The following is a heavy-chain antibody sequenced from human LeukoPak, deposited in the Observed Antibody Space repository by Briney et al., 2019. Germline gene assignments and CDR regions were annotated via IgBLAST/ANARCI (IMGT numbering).Heavy chain of an antibody. V-gene: IGHV3-72*01. J-gene: IGHJ4*02. CDR2: IRNRAYSYTT. CDR3: ARVRSSAWSGSNFDC. Sequence: QPGGSLRLSCAASGFIVSRNYMSWVRQAPGKGLEWVGRIRNRAYSYTTEYAASVKGRFTISRDDSENSLYLQMNSLRSEDTAVYYCARVRSSAWSGSNFDCWGQGILVTVSS. D-gene: IGHD6-13*01. CDR1: GFIVSRNY.